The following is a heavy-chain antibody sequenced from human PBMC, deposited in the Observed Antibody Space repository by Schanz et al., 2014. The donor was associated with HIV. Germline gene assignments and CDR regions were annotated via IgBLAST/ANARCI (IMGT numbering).Heavy chain of an antibody. CDR2: IYYSGNT. J-gene: IGHJ2*01. D-gene: IGHD3-10*02. CDR1: GGSISSGGYF. Sequence: QVQLQESGPGLVKPSQTLSLTCTVSGGSISSGGYFWSWIRQHPGKGLEWIGYIYYSGNTHYNPSLRGRLTISVDTSKNQFSLEVNSVTAADTAVYYCEREDVSNWSFDLWGRGTLVSVSS. V-gene: IGHV4-31*03. CDR3: EREDVSNWSFDL.